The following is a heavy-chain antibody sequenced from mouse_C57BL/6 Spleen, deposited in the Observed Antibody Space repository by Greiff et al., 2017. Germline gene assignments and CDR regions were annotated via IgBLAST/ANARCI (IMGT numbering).Heavy chain of an antibody. CDR2: IDSSDSYT. V-gene: IGHV1-50*01. CDR1: GYTFTSYW. D-gene: IGHD2-1*01. J-gene: IGHJ4*01. CDR3: ARGNYDGEYAMDY. Sequence: QVQLQQPGAELVKPGASVKLSCKASGYTFTSYWMQWVKQRPGQGLEWIGEIDSSDSYTNYNQKFKGKATLTVDTSSSTAYMQLSILTSEDSAVYYCARGNYDGEYAMDYWGQGTSVTVSS.